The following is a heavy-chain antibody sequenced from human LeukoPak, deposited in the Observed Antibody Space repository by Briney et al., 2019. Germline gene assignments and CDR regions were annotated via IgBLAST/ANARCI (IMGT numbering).Heavy chain of an antibody. J-gene: IGHJ4*02. V-gene: IGHV5-51*01. D-gene: IGHD3-3*01. CDR2: IYPGDSDI. Sequence: GESLKISCKGSGYSFPDYWIGWVRPLPGKGLEWMGLIYPGDSDIRYSPSFQGQVIISADKSISTAYLQWSTLKASDTAMYHCVTALRSGDSYYFDYWGQGTLVTVSS. CDR1: GYSFPDYW. CDR3: VTALRSGDSYYFDY.